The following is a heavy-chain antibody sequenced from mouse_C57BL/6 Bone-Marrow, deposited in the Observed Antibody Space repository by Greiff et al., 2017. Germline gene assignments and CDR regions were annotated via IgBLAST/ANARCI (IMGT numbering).Heavy chain of an antibody. CDR3: AREGPYGSSPWYFDV. J-gene: IGHJ1*03. Sequence: QVQLQQSGSELRSPGSSVKLSCKDFDSEVFPIAYMSWVRQKPGHGFEWIGGILPSIGRTIYGEKFEDKATLDADTLSNTAYLELNSLTSEDSAIYYGAREGPYGSSPWYFDVWGTGTTVTVSS. CDR2: ILPSIGRT. D-gene: IGHD1-1*01. V-gene: IGHV15-2*01. CDR1: DSEVFPIAY.